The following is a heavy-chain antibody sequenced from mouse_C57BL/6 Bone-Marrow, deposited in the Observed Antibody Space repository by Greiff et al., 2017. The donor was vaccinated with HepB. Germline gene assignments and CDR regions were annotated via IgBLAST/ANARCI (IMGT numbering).Heavy chain of an antibody. CDR3: ARSGVLYYDYVAWFAY. D-gene: IGHD2-4*01. Sequence: EVKLQESGPVLVKPGASVKMSCKASGYTFPDYYMNWVKQSHGTSLEWIGVINPYNGGTSYNQKFKGKATLTVDKSSSTAYMELNSLTSEDSAVYYCARSGVLYYDYVAWFAYWGQGTLVTVSA. V-gene: IGHV1-19*01. CDR2: INPYNGGT. J-gene: IGHJ3*01. CDR1: GYTFPDYY.